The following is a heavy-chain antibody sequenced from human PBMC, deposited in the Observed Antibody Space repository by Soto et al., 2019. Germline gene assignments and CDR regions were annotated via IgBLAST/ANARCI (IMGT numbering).Heavy chain of an antibody. J-gene: IGHJ6*02. Sequence: SETLSLTCTVSGGSISSGGYYWSWIRQHPGKGLEWIGYIYYSGSTYYNPSLKSRVTISVDTSKNQFSLKLSSVTAADTAVYYCATSLDGYNQQAGMDVWGQGTTVTVSS. CDR1: GGSISSGGYY. D-gene: IGHD5-12*01. V-gene: IGHV4-31*03. CDR2: IYYSGST. CDR3: ATSLDGYNQQAGMDV.